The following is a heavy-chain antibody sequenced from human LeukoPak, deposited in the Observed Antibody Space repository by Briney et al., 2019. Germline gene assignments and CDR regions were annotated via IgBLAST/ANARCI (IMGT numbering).Heavy chain of an antibody. J-gene: IGHJ6*02. CDR2: INHSGST. D-gene: IGHD5-12*01. CDR1: GGSFSGYY. Sequence: SETLSLTCAVYGGSFSGYYWSWIRQPPGKGLEWIGEINHSGSTNYYPSLKSRVTISVDTSKNQFSLKLSSVTAADTAVYYCARNSGWYGMDVWGQGTTVSVSS. V-gene: IGHV4-34*01. CDR3: ARNSGWYGMDV.